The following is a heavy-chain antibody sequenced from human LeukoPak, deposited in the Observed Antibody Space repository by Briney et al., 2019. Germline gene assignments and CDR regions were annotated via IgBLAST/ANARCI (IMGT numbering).Heavy chain of an antibody. D-gene: IGHD6-13*01. CDR1: GGSISSGDYY. Sequence: PSETLSLTCTVSGGSISSGDYYWSWIRQPPGKGLEWIGYIHYSGNTYYNPSLRSRVTISVDTSKNQFSLKLSSVTAADTAMYYCAAGGQQLMFDPWGQGTLVTVSS. V-gene: IGHV4-30-4*08. CDR3: AAGGQQLMFDP. J-gene: IGHJ5*02. CDR2: IHYSGNT.